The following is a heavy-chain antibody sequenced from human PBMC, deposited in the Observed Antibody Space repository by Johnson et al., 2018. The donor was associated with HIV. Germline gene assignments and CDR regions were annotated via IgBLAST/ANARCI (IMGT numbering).Heavy chain of an antibody. V-gene: IGHV3-7*05. D-gene: IGHD6-13*01. CDR3: ARPYSSSWYEPRDAFDI. CDR2: IKQDGSEK. CDR1: GFTFNSYW. Sequence: VQLVESGGGVVQPGGSLRLSCAASGFTFNSYWMSWVRQAPGKGLEWVANIKQDGSEKYYVDSVKGRFTISRDNAKNSLYLQMNSLRAEDTAVYYCARPYSSSWYEPRDAFDIWGQGTMDTVSS. J-gene: IGHJ3*02.